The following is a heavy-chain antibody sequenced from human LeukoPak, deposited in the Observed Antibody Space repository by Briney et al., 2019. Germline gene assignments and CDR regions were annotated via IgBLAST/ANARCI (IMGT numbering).Heavy chain of an antibody. D-gene: IGHD2-2*01. Sequence: SETLSLTCTVSGGSIRSYYWSWIRQPPGKGLEWIGYIYYSGSTNYNPSLKSRVTLSIDTSKNQISLKLTSVTAADTAVYYCARGAYCSSINCYGFDYWGQGTQVTASS. V-gene: IGHV4-59*12. CDR2: IYYSGST. J-gene: IGHJ4*02. CDR3: ARGAYCSSINCYGFDY. CDR1: GGSIRSYY.